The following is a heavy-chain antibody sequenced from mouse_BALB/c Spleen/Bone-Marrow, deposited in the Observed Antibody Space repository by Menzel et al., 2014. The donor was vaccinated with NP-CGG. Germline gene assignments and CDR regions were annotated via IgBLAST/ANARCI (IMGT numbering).Heavy chain of an antibody. CDR3: ARWEYCAMDY. CDR2: IDPANGNT. V-gene: IGHV14-3*02. Sequence: EVKVVESGAELVKPGASVKLSCTASGFNIKDTYMRWVKQRPEQGLEWIGRIDPANGNTKYDPKFQGKATITADISSNTAYLQLSSLTSEDTAVCYCARWEYCAMDYWGQGTSVTVSS. CDR1: GFNIKDTY. J-gene: IGHJ4*01. D-gene: IGHD4-1*01.